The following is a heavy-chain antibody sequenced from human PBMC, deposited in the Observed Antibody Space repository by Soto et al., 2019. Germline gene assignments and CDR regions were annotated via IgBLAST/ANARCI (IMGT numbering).Heavy chain of an antibody. CDR2: ISGSGGST. CDR3: ARLGGGWYGRVY. D-gene: IGHD6-19*01. V-gene: IGHV3-23*01. Sequence: EVQLLESGGGLVQPGGSLRLSCAASGFTFSSYAMSWVRQAPGKGLEWVSAISGSGGSTYYADSVKGRFTISRDNSKNMLYLQMNSLRAEDTAVYYCARLGGGWYGRVYWGQGTLVTVSS. CDR1: GFTFSSYA. J-gene: IGHJ4*02.